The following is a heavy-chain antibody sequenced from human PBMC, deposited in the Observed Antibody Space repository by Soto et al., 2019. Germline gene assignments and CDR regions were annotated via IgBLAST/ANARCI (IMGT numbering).Heavy chain of an antibody. D-gene: IGHD6-19*01. CDR1: GGTFSSYT. J-gene: IGHJ4*02. CDR2: IIPILGIA. V-gene: IGHV1-69*02. CDR3: ALRSGIAVAGTPLFDS. Sequence: QVQLVQSGAEVKKPGSSVKVSCKASGGTFSSYTISWVRQAPGQGLEWMGRIIPILGIANYAQKFQGRVTITADKSTSTADMELSSLRSEDTAVYYCALRSGIAVAGTPLFDSWGQGTLVTVSS.